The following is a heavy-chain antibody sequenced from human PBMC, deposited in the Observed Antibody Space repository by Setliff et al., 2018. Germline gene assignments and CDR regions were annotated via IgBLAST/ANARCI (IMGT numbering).Heavy chain of an antibody. Sequence: ASVKVSCKASGYTLTTYLIHWVRQAPGQGLEWMGYINTRTGNPMYAQGFTGRFVFSLDPSVSTAYLQISSLKAEDTAVYYCASQMGTSETYPKWGQGTPVTVSS. CDR1: GYTLTTYL. D-gene: IGHD1-26*01. CDR3: ASQMGTSETYPK. V-gene: IGHV7-4-1*02. CDR2: INTRTGNP. J-gene: IGHJ4*02.